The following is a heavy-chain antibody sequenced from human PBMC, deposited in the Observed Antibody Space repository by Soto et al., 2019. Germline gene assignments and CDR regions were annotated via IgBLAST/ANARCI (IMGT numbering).Heavy chain of an antibody. CDR3: ARGPTVTHAFDI. J-gene: IGHJ3*02. CDR2: IYYSGST. D-gene: IGHD4-4*01. CDR1: GGSSSSSSCY. Sequence: SETLSVTCTVAGGSSSSSSCYRGWNSQPPGKGLEWIGSIYYSGSTYYNPSLKSRVTISVDTSKNQFSLKLSSVTAADTALYYCARGPTVTHAFDIWGQGTMVTVSS. V-gene: IGHV4-39*01.